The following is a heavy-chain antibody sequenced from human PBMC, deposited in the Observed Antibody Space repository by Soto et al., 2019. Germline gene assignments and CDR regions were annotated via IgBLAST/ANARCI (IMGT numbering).Heavy chain of an antibody. Sequence: QVQLVQSGAEVKKPGASVKVSCKASGYTFTSYDINWVRQATGQGLEWMGWMNPNSGNTGYAQKFQGRVTMTRKTSISTAYMELSSLRSEDTAVYYCARGCYISSWYGYGDGMYVGGQETTVTVAS. J-gene: IGHJ6*02. CDR2: MNPNSGNT. CDR1: GYTFTSYD. D-gene: IGHD6-13*01. CDR3: ARGCYISSWYGYGDGMYV. V-gene: IGHV1-8*01.